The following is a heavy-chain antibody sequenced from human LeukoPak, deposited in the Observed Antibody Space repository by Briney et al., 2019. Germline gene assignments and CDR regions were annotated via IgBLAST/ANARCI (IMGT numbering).Heavy chain of an antibody. D-gene: IGHD3-16*02. CDR3: ARDPAISGSYRPI. J-gene: IGHJ3*02. CDR2: ISSSGSTI. CDR1: GFTFSDYY. V-gene: IGHV3-11*01. Sequence: GGSLRLSCAASGFTFSDYYMSWIRQAPGKGLEWVSYISSSGSTIYYADSVKGRFTISRDNAKSSLCLQMNSLRAEDTAVYYCARDPAISGSYRPIWGQGTMVTVSS.